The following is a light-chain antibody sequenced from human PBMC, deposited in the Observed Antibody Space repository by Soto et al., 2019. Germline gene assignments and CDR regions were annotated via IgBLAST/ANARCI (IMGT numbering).Light chain of an antibody. Sequence: EIVLTQSPGTLSLSPGERATLSCRASQSVSSSYLAWYQQKPVQAPRLLIYGASSRATGIPDRFSGSGSGTDFTLTISRLEPEDFAVYYCQQYGSSPGTFGQGT. V-gene: IGKV3-20*01. CDR1: QSVSSSY. CDR2: GAS. CDR3: QQYGSSPGT. J-gene: IGKJ1*01.